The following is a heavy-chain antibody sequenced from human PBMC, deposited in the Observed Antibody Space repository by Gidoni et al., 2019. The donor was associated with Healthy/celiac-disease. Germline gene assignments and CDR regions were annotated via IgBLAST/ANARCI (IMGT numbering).Heavy chain of an antibody. CDR3: ARANSFFWGTYIENDY. V-gene: IGHV3-53*01. CDR1: GFDVSHNY. CDR2: IYSGGTS. Sequence: EVQLVESGGGWIQPGGSLRLSCAASGFDVSHNYMSWVRQAPGKGLEWVSIIYSGGTSYHADSVKGRFTISRDSSKNAVYLQLNSVKADDTAVYYCARANSFFWGTYIENDYWGQGTRVTVSS. J-gene: IGHJ4*02. D-gene: IGHD3-16*01.